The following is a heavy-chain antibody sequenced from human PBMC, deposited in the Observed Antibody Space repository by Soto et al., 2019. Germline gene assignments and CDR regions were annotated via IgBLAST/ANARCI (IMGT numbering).Heavy chain of an antibody. Sequence: TSETLSLTCTVSGGSINSNSYYWGWIRQPPGKGLEWIGSIYYSGSTYYNPSLKSRVTISVDTSKNQFSLKLSSVTAADTAVYYCARGDEYYVTSPWGQGTLVTVSS. CDR1: GGSINSNSYY. V-gene: IGHV4-39*07. J-gene: IGHJ5*02. CDR3: ARGDEYYVTSP. D-gene: IGHD3-10*02. CDR2: IYYSGST.